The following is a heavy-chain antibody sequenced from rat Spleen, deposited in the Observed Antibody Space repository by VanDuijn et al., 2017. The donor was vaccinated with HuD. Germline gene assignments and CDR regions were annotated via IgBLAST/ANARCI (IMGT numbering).Heavy chain of an antibody. CDR2: ISYSGST. Sequence: EVQLQESGPGLVKPSQSLSLTCSVTDHSITSNYWGWIRKFPGNKMEWIGHISYSGSTSYNPSLKSRISITRDTSKNQFFLQLNSVTTEDTATYYCASHYDGTYPFAYWGQGTLVTVSS. V-gene: IGHV3-1*01. D-gene: IGHD1-12*02. CDR1: DHSITSNY. CDR3: ASHYDGTYPFAY. J-gene: IGHJ3*01.